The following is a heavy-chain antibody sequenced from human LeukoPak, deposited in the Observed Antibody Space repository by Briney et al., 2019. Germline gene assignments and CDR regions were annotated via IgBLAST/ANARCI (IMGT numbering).Heavy chain of an antibody. V-gene: IGHV4-59*01. CDR1: GGFISSYY. Sequence: PSETLSLTCTVSGGFISSYYWSWIRQPPGKGLEWIGYIYYSGSTNYNPSLKSRVTISVDTSKNQFSLKLSSVTAADTAVYYCASTPYNLVGATTLDYWGQGTLVTVSS. D-gene: IGHD1-26*01. CDR3: ASTPYNLVGATTLDY. J-gene: IGHJ4*02. CDR2: IYYSGST.